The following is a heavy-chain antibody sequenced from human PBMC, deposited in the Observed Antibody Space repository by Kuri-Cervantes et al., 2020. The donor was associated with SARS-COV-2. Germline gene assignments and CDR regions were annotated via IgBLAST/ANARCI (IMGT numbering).Heavy chain of an antibody. J-gene: IGHJ6*03. CDR3: ARNSDSGFLEWLFHTPTYYYCMDV. CDR2: INPSGGST. D-gene: IGHD3-3*01. V-gene: IGHV1-46*03. Sequence: ASVKVSCKVSGYTFTSYYMHWVRQAPGQGLEWMGIINPSGGSTSYAQKFQGRVTMTRDTSTSTVYMELSSLRSEDTAVYYCARNSDSGFLEWLFHTPTYYYCMDVRGKGTTVTVSS. CDR1: GYTFTSYY.